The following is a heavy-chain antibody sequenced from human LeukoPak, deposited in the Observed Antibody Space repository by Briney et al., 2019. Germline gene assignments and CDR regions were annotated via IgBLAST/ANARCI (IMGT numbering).Heavy chain of an antibody. D-gene: IGHD2-15*01. J-gene: IGHJ5*02. V-gene: IGHV4-38-2*01. CDR3: ARVQGYCSGGSCFRPHNWFDP. CDR1: GYSIRSGYY. CDR2: IYHSGST. Sequence: SETLSLTCAVSGYSIRSGYYWGWIRQPPGKGLEWIGSIYHSGSTYYNPSLKSRVTISVDTSKNQFSLKLSSVAAADTAVYYCARVQGYCSGGSCFRPHNWFDPWGQGTLVTVSS.